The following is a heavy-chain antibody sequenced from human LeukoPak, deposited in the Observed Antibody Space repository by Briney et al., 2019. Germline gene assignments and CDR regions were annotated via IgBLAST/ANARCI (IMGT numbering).Heavy chain of an antibody. D-gene: IGHD1-26*01. V-gene: IGHV3-48*02. Sequence: GGSLRLSCAASGFTFSSYSMNCVRQAPGKGLEWVSYISSGSSIIYYADSVKGRFTISRDNAKNSLCLQMNSLRDEDTAVYYCAKVGAGRTFDYWGQGSLVTVSS. CDR2: ISSGSSII. J-gene: IGHJ4*02. CDR3: AKVGAGRTFDY. CDR1: GFTFSSYS.